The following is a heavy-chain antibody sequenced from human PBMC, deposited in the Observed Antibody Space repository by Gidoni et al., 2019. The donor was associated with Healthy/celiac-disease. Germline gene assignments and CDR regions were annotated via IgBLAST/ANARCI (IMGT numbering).Heavy chain of an antibody. D-gene: IGHD6-13*01. V-gene: IGHV3-23*01. CDR1: GFTFSSYA. CDR2: ISGSGGST. J-gene: IGHJ4*02. Sequence: EVQLLESGGGLVQPGGSLRLSCAASGFTFSSYARSWVRQAPGKGLEWCSAISGSGGSTYYADSVKGRFTISRDNSKNTLYLQMNSLRAEDTAVYYCAKKARYSSSWYEDYWGQGTLVTVSS. CDR3: AKKARYSSSWYEDY.